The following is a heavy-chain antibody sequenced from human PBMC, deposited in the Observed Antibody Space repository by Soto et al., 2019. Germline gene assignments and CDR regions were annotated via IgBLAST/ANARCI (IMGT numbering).Heavy chain of an antibody. Sequence: GGSLRLSCAASGFTFSDYYMSWIRQAPGKGLEWVSYISSSGSTIYYADSVKGRFTISRDNAKNSLYLQMNSLRSEDTAVYYCTRAPSYGAFDIWGQGTMVTVSS. V-gene: IGHV3-11*01. D-gene: IGHD4-17*01. CDR2: ISSSGSTI. CDR3: TRAPSYGAFDI. J-gene: IGHJ3*02. CDR1: GFTFSDYY.